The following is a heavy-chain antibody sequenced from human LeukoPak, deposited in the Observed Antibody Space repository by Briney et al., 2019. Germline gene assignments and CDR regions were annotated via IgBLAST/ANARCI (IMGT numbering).Heavy chain of an antibody. V-gene: IGHV3-30*02. CDR1: GFTFSSYG. J-gene: IGHJ4*02. CDR3: AKAPYYDILTGPDY. CDR2: IRYDGSNK. Sequence: PGGSLRLSCAASGFTFSSYGMHWVRQAPGKGLEWVAFIRYDGSNKYYADSVKGRFTISRDSSKNTLYLQMNSLRAEDTAVYYCAKAPYYDILTGPDYWGQGTLVTVSS. D-gene: IGHD3-9*01.